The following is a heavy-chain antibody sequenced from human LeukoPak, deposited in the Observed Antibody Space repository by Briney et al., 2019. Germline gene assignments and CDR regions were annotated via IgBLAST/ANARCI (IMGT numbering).Heavy chain of an antibody. CDR3: ARARYSNSWYAVDI. V-gene: IGHV4-59*08. Sequence: SETLSLTCIVSGGSISSYYWSWIRQPPGKGLEWIGYIYHTGSNNFSPSLKSRVTMSVDTSKNQFSLKLSSVTAADTAVYYCARARYSNSWYAVDIWGQGTMVTVSS. CDR2: IYHTGSN. CDR1: GGSISSYY. D-gene: IGHD6-13*01. J-gene: IGHJ3*02.